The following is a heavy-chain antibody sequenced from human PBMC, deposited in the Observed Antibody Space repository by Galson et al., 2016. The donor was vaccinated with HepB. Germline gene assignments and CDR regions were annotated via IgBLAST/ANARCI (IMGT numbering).Heavy chain of an antibody. CDR1: GGSVSGYY. J-gene: IGHJ3*01. Sequence: SETLSLTCAVYGGSVSGYYWSWIRQSPGKGLDWIGSIYYSGTTHYNPSLQSRVSISVDTSKNQFSLRLTSVSAADTAMYSCARQDRAGLVNFWGQGTMVTVSS. V-gene: IGHV4-34*01. CDR2: IYYSGTT. CDR3: ARQDRAGLVNF. D-gene: IGHD6-19*01.